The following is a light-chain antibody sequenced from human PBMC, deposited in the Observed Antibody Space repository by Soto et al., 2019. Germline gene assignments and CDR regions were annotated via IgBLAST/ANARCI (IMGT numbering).Light chain of an antibody. J-gene: IGLJ2*01. Sequence: QSALTQPPSASGSPGQSVTISCTGTSSDVGGYNYVSWYRQHPGRPPKLMLYEVTKRPSGVPDRFSGSKSGTTASLTVSGLQAEDEGDYHCSSYVGSKNTVVFGGGTKVTVL. CDR3: SSYVGSKNTVV. V-gene: IGLV2-8*01. CDR1: SSDVGGYNY. CDR2: EVT.